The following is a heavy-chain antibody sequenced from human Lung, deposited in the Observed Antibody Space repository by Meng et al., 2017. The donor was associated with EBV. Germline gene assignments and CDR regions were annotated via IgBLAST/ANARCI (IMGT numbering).Heavy chain of an antibody. D-gene: IGHD6-6*01. Sequence: QGQLQGAGPGLVKPSQTLSLTCTVSGGSIRFGDYYWSWIRQPPGKGLEWIGYIYDSGSTSYNPSLMSRVTISVDTSRNQFSLKLTSVTAADTAVYYCAREYSSSSGLPGPWGQGTLVTVSS. V-gene: IGHV4-30-4*08. CDR2: IYDSGST. CDR1: GGSIRFGDYY. CDR3: AREYSSSSGLPGP. J-gene: IGHJ5*02.